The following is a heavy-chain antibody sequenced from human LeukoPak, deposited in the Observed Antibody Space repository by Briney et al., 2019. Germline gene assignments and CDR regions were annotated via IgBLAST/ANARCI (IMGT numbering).Heavy chain of an antibody. D-gene: IGHD5-12*01. CDR3: ARSGYSGYDVYYYYMDV. CDR2: INPNSGGT. CDR1: GYTFTGYY. Sequence: ASVKVSCKASGYTFTGYYMHWVRQAPGQGLEWMGWINPNSGGTNYAQKFQGRVTMTRDTSISTAYMELSRLRSDDTAVYYCARSGYSGYDVYYYYMDVWGKGTTVTVSS. J-gene: IGHJ6*03. V-gene: IGHV1-2*02.